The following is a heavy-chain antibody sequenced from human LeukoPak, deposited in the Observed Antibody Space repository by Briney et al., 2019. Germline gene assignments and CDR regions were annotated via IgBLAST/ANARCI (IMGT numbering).Heavy chain of an antibody. CDR3: ARGFRVYDILTGRHLPYYFDY. Sequence: SETLSLTCAVYGGSFSGYYWSWIRQPPGKGLEWIGEINHSGSTNYNPSLKSRVTISVDTSKNQFSLKLSSVTAADTAVYYCARGFRVYDILTGRHLPYYFDYWGQGTLVTVSS. J-gene: IGHJ4*02. D-gene: IGHD3-9*01. CDR1: GGSFSGYY. CDR2: INHSGST. V-gene: IGHV4-34*01.